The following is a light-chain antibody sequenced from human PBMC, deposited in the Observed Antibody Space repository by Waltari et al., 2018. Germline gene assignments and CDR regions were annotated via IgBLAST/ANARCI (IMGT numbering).Light chain of an antibody. CDR2: KAT. CDR3: QSADYTHTV. CDR1: ALPKTF. J-gene: IGLJ2*01. V-gene: IGLV3-25*03. Sequence: SFELTQPPSVSVSPGQTAIITCSGAALPKTFAYWYQQKPGQAPVLIIFKATERPSGVPERFSGSTSGTTVTLTISGVQAEDEADYFCQSADYTHTVFGGGTKLTVL.